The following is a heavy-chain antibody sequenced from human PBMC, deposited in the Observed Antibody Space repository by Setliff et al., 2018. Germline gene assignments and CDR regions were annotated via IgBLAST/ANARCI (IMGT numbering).Heavy chain of an antibody. J-gene: IGHJ3*02. D-gene: IGHD2-2*01. Sequence: ASVKVSCKASGYTFNSYGITWVRQAPGQGLEWMGWISAYNGDTNYAQNLQGRVTMTTDTSTGTADMELRNLRSDDMAVYYCTRDTNIVVVPPHRTAFDIWGQGTMVTVSS. CDR2: ISAYNGDT. CDR3: TRDTNIVVVPPHRTAFDI. CDR1: GYTFNSYG. V-gene: IGHV1-18*03.